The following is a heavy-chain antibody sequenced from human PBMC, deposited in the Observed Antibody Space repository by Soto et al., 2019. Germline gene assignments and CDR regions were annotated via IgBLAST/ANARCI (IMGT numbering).Heavy chain of an antibody. J-gene: IGHJ6*02. Sequence: QVQLVESGGGVVQPGRSLRLSCVASGFTFRSYGMHWVRQAPGKGLEWVAVISFGASEKYYADSVKGRFTISRDNSKNTLYLQMYSLRVEDTAVYYCAKVTSDRGYYYFAMDVWGQGTTVTVSS. CDR2: ISFGASEK. V-gene: IGHV3-30*18. CDR3: AKVTSDRGYYYFAMDV. D-gene: IGHD3-10*01. CDR1: GFTFRSYG.